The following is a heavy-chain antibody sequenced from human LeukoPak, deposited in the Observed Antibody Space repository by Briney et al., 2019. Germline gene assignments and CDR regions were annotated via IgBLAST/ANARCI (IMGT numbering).Heavy chain of an antibody. CDR2: IYTSGST. J-gene: IGHJ4*02. CDR3: ASLLGYCSSTSCYDY. V-gene: IGHV4-61*02. Sequence: PSETLSLTCTVSGGSISSGSHYWSWIRQPAGKGLEWIGRIYTSGSTNYNPSLKSRVTISVDTSKNQFSLKLSSVTAADTAVYYCASLLGYCSSTSCYDYWGQGTLVTVSS. CDR1: GGSISSGSHY. D-gene: IGHD2-2*01.